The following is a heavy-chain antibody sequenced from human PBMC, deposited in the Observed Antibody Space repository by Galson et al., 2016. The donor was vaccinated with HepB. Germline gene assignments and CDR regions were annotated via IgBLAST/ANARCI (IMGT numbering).Heavy chain of an antibody. CDR1: GYIFSTYW. D-gene: IGHD1-26*01. V-gene: IGHV5-51*01. CDR2: ICPRDSNT. Sequence: QSGAEVTKPGESLKISCQGSGYIFSTYWIGWVRQVPGKGLEWMGIICPRDSNTRYSPSFRGQVTMSVDKSINTAHLQWNSLKASDSAIYYCARQGSHTKEWDTSEDNDAFDVWGQGTMVTVSA. CDR3: ARQGSHTKEWDTSEDNDAFDV. J-gene: IGHJ3*01.